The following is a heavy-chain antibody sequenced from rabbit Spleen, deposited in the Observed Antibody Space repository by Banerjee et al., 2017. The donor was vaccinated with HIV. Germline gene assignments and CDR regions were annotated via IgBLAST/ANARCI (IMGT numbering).Heavy chain of an antibody. Sequence: VESGGGLVKPGASLTLTCTASGFSFSSSYDMCWVRQAPGKGLEWIGCIDTGGSDFTYFATWAKGRFTISKTSSTTVTLQMTSLTGADTATYFCARDPYSYDDYGDYPFNLWGQGTLVTVS. CDR3: ARDPYSYDDYGDYPFNL. CDR2: IDTGGSDFT. V-gene: IGHV1S40*01. CDR1: GFSFSSSYD. J-gene: IGHJ4*01. D-gene: IGHD2-1*01.